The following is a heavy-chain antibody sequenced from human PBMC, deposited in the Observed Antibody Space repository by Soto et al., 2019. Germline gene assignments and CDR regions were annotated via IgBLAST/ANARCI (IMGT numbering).Heavy chain of an antibody. D-gene: IGHD6-19*01. Sequence: PGGSLRLSCAASGFTFSAYAMSWVRQAPVKGLEWVSAITGSGAGTYYADSVRGRFTISRDNSKNTLYLQMNSLRAEDTAVYYCAKYTSGRDFDYWGQGTLVTVSS. V-gene: IGHV3-23*01. J-gene: IGHJ4*02. CDR3: AKYTSGRDFDY. CDR2: ITGSGAGT. CDR1: GFTFSAYA.